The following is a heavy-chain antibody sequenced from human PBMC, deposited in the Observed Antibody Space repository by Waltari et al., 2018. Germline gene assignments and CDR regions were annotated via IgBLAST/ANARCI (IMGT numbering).Heavy chain of an antibody. J-gene: IGHJ4*02. CDR1: GFTFSSYA. V-gene: IGHV3-23*01. Sequence: EVQLLESGGGLVQPGGSLRLSCAASGFTFSSYAMSWVRQAPGEVLEWVSASSGSGGSTYYADSVKGRFTISRDNSKNTLYLQMNSLRAEDTAVYYCAKHPLPLVTHKARRGGFDYWGQGTLVTVSS. CDR3: AKHPLPLVTHKARRGGFDY. D-gene: IGHD2-21*01. CDR2: SSGSGGST.